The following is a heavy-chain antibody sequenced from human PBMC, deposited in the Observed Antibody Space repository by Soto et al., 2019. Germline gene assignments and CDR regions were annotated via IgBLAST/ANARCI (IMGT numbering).Heavy chain of an antibody. J-gene: IGHJ6*02. V-gene: IGHV1-69*12. Sequence: QVQLVQSGAEVKKPGSSVKVSCKASGGTFSSYAINWVRQAPGQGLEWMGGIIPIFGTADYAQKFQGRVTITANQSTRTAYMELSGLRSEETAVYYCAQCLLGVNYYYGMDVWGQGTTVTVSS. CDR2: IIPIFGTA. D-gene: IGHD3-16*01. CDR1: GGTFSSYA. CDR3: AQCLLGVNYYYGMDV.